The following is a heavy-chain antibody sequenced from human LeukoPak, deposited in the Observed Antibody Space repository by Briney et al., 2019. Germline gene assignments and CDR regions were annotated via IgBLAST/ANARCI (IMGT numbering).Heavy chain of an antibody. Sequence: GGSLRLSCAASGFTFSSYTLHWVRQAPGKGLEWVAVVSYDGSNKYYADSVKGRFTISRDNAKNTLYLQMNSLRAEDTAVYYCARDTDSYDFDYWGQGTLVTVSS. CDR2: VSYDGSNK. CDR1: GFTFSSYT. J-gene: IGHJ4*02. V-gene: IGHV3-30-3*01. D-gene: IGHD5-18*01. CDR3: ARDTDSYDFDY.